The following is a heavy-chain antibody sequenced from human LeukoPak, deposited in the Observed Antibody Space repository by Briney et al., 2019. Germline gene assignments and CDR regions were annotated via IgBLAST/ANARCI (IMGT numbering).Heavy chain of an antibody. CDR3: ARGQYYDILTGRALYGMDV. Sequence: SQTLSLTCAISGDSVSSNSAAWNWIRQSPSRGLEWLGRTYYRSKWYNDYAVSVKSRITINPDTSKNQFSLQLNSVTPEDTAVYYCARGQYYDILTGRALYGMDVWGQGTAVTVSS. D-gene: IGHD3-9*01. CDR2: TYYRSKWYN. J-gene: IGHJ6*02. V-gene: IGHV6-1*01. CDR1: GDSVSSNSAA.